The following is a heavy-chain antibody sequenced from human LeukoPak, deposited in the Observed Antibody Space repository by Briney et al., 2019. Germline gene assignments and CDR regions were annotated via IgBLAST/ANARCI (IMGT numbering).Heavy chain of an antibody. D-gene: IGHD2-2*01. J-gene: IGHJ4*02. CDR3: ARDTLRVPAAIPFDY. CDR2: ISAYNGNT. V-gene: IGHV1-18*01. CDR1: GYTFTSYG. Sequence: ASVKVSCKASGYTFTSYGINWVRQAPGQGLEWMGWISAYNGNTNYAQKLQGRVTMTTDTSTSTAYMELRSLRSDDTAVYYCARDTLRVPAAIPFDYWGQGTLVTVSS.